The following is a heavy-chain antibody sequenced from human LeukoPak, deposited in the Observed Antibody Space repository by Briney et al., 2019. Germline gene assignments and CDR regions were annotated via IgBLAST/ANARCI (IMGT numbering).Heavy chain of an antibody. CDR3: ARGDYGDYWNYYYMDV. CDR2: ISSTSSTI. CDR1: GFTFSSYW. J-gene: IGHJ6*03. Sequence: TGGSLRLSCAASGFTFSSYWMNWVRQAPGKGLEWVSYISSTSSTIYYADSVKGRFTVSRDTAKNSLYLQMNSLRAEDTAVYSCARGDYGDYWNYYYMDVWGKGTTVTVSS. D-gene: IGHD4-17*01. V-gene: IGHV3-48*01.